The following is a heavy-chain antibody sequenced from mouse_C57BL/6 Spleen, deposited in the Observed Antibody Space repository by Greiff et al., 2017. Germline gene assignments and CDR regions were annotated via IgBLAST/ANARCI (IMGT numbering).Heavy chain of an antibody. CDR3: AKKEGGEDYFDS. CDR2: IYPSDSET. CDR1: GYTFTSYW. J-gene: IGHJ2*01. Sequence: VQLQQPGAELVRPGSSVKLSCKASGYTFTSYWMDWVKQRPGQGLEWIGNIYPSDSETHYNQKFKDKATLTVDKSSSTAYMQLSSLTSEDSAVXDCAKKEGGEDYFDSWGKGTTLTVSS. V-gene: IGHV1-61*01.